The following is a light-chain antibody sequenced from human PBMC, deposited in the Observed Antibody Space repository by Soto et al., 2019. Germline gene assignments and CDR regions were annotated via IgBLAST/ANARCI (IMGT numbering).Light chain of an antibody. CDR2: DAS. Sequence: ESQMTQSPSSLSASVGDRVTITCQASQDISNYLNWYHQKPVKAPKLLIYDASNLETGVPSRFSGSGSGTDFTFTISSLQPEDIATYYCQQYDNLPITFGQGTRLEI. V-gene: IGKV1-33*01. CDR1: QDISNY. J-gene: IGKJ5*01. CDR3: QQYDNLPIT.